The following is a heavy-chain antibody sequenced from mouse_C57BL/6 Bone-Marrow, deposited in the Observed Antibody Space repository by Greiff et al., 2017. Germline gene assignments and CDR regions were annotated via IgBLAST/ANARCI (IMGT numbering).Heavy chain of an antibody. V-gene: IGHV15-2*01. J-gene: IGHJ4*01. CDR2: ILPSIGRT. D-gene: IGHD6-5*01. CDR3: ARTYAGAMDY. CDR1: DSEVFPTAY. Sequence: VQLQQSGSELRSPGSSVKLSCKDFDSEVFPTAYMSCVRQKPGHGFEWIGGILPSIGRTIYGEKFEDKATWDADTLYNTAYLELNSLTAEDSAIYYCARTYAGAMDYWGQGTSVTVSS.